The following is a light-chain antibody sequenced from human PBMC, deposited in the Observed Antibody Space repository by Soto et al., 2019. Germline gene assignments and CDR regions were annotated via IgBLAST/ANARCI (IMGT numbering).Light chain of an antibody. CDR3: QQYNTYSPWT. CDR1: QSIETW. Sequence: DIQITQSPSTLSASIGDTVTIICRASQSIETWLAWYQQKPGKAPKLLIYDASSLQDGVPSRFSGSGSGTDFTLTISSLQPDDFATYYCQQYNTYSPWTFGQGTKVELK. V-gene: IGKV1-5*02. J-gene: IGKJ1*01. CDR2: DAS.